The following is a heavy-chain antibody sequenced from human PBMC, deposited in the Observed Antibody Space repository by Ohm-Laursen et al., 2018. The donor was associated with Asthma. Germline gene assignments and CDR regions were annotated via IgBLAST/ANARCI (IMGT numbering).Heavy chain of an antibody. Sequence: ASVKVSCKVSGYTFTSYYMHWVRQAPGQGLEWMGIINPSGGSTSYAQKFQGRVTMTRDTSTSTVYMELSSLRSEDTAAYYCARDYSRGTFDIWGQGTMVTVSS. CDR3: ARDYSRGTFDI. CDR1: GYTFTSYY. D-gene: IGHD3-10*01. CDR2: INPSGGST. J-gene: IGHJ3*02. V-gene: IGHV1-46*01.